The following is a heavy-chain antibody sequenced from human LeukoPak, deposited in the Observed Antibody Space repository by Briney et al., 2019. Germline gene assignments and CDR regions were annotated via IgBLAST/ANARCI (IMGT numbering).Heavy chain of an antibody. D-gene: IGHD3-3*01. CDR3: ARRGRITIFGVVTANWFDP. J-gene: IGHJ5*02. CDR1: GGSFSGYY. V-gene: IGHV4-34*01. CDR2: INHSGST. Sequence: SETLSLTCAVYGGSFSGYYWSWIRQPPGKGLEWIGEINHSGSTNYNPSLMSRVTISVDTSKNQFSLKLSSVTAADTAVYYCARRGRITIFGVVTANWFDPWGQGTLVTVSS.